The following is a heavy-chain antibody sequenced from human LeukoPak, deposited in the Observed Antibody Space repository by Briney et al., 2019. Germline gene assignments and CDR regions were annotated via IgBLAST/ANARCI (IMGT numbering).Heavy chain of an antibody. J-gene: IGHJ4*02. D-gene: IGHD6-6*01. CDR3: ARVGIAARPSDY. V-gene: IGHV3-21*01. Sequence: GGSLRLSCAASGFTFSSYSMNWVRQAPGKGLEWVSSISSSSSYIYYADSVKGRFTISRDNAKNSLYLQMNSLRAEDTAVYYCARVGIAARPSDYWGQGTLVTVSS. CDR2: ISSSSSYI. CDR1: GFTFSSYS.